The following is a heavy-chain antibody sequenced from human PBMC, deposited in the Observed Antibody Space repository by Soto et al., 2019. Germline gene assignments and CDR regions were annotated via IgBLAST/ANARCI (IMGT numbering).Heavy chain of an antibody. J-gene: IGHJ5*02. CDR1: VASISSGGYY. CDR3: ARESKYDTSCYPPSFAP. Sequence: QVQLQESGPGLVKPSQTLSLTCTVSVASISSGGYYWSWIRQHPGEGLEWIGYIYYSGSTSYNPSLNSRVTLSVDTSKHQFSLKLRSVTAADTAVYYCARESKYDTSCYPPSFAPWGQGTLVTVSS. V-gene: IGHV4-31*03. CDR2: IYYSGST. D-gene: IGHD3-22*01.